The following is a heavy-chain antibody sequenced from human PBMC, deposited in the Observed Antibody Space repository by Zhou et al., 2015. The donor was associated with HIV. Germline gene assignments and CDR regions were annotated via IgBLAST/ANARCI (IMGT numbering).Heavy chain of an antibody. CDR3: ARDRGAARPDWRYFDL. V-gene: IGHV1-69*06. J-gene: IGHJ2*01. Sequence: QVQLVQSGAEVKKPGSSVKLSCTASGGTFSSDGISWVRQAPGQGLEWMGGIIPMFGTVTYAQKFQGRVTFTADRSTSTAYMELRRLRPEDTAVYYCARDRGAARPDWRYFDLWGRGTLVIVSS. CDR2: IIPMFGTV. D-gene: IGHD6-6*01. CDR1: GGTFSSDG.